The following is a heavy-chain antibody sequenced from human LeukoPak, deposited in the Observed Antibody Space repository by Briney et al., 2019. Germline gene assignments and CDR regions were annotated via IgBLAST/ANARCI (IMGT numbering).Heavy chain of an antibody. CDR3: ARGPYNHGVVTAIRGY. Sequence: ASVKVSCKASGYTFTSYDINWVRQATGQGLEWMGWMNPNSGNTGYAQKFQGRVTMTRNTSISTAYMELSSLRSEDTAVYYCARGPYNHGVVTAIRGYWGQGTLVTVSS. CDR1: GYTFTSYD. V-gene: IGHV1-8*01. J-gene: IGHJ4*02. CDR2: MNPNSGNT. D-gene: IGHD2-21*02.